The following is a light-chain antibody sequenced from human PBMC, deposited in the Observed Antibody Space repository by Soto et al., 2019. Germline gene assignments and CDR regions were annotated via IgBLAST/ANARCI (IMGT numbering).Light chain of an antibody. V-gene: IGKV3-20*01. CDR2: CAS. Sequence: EIVLTQSPGTLSLSPGERATLSCRASQSVSSSYLAWYQQKPGQAPRLLIYCASSRATGIPGRFSGSGSGTDFTLTISTLEPEDFAVYYCQQYGSSPITFGQGTRLEIK. CDR3: QQYGSSPIT. J-gene: IGKJ5*01. CDR1: QSVSSSY.